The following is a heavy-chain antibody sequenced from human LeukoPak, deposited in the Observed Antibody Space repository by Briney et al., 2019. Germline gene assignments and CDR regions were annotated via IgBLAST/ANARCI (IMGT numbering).Heavy chain of an antibody. CDR2: MNPNRGNT. CDR3: ARGYDSSGYYYVVNWFDP. Sequence: ASVKVSCKASGYTFTSYDINWVRQATGQGLEWMGWMNPNRGNTGYAQKFQGRVTMTRNTSISTAYMELSSPRSEDTAVYYCARGYDSSGYYYVVNWFDPWGQGTLVTVSS. D-gene: IGHD3-22*01. J-gene: IGHJ5*02. CDR1: GYTFTSYD. V-gene: IGHV1-8*01.